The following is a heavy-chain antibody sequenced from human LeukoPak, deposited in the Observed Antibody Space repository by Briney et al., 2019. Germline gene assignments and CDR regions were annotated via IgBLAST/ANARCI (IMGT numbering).Heavy chain of an antibody. J-gene: IGHJ4*02. CDR3: ARDETKPAAGLEY. CDR1: GASVSSGSYY. CDR2: VYYSGTT. V-gene: IGHV4-61*01. Sequence: PSETPSLTCTVSGASVSSGSYYWTWIRQPPGKGLEWIGYVYYSGTTNYNPSLKSRVTISIDLSKNQFSLKLSSVTAADTAIYYCARDETKPAAGLEYWGQGALVTVSS. D-gene: IGHD6-13*01.